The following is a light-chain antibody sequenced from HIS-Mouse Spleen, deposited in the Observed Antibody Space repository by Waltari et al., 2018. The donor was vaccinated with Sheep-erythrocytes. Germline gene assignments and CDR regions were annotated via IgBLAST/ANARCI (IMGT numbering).Light chain of an antibody. V-gene: IGLV2-23*01. CDR2: EAS. CDR3: CSYPGSSTPWV. CDR1: SSDVGSYTL. Sequence: QSALTQPASVSGSPGQSITISCTGTSSDVGSYTLVSWYQQHPGKAPKLLIYEASKRPSGVANRFSGSKSGNTASLTIAGRQAEDEADYYCCSYPGSSTPWVFGGGTKLTVL. J-gene: IGLJ3*02.